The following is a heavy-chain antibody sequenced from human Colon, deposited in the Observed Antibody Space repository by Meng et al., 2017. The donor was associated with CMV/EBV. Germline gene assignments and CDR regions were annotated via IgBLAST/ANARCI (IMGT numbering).Heavy chain of an antibody. CDR1: GGSISSDSG. CDR2: IFHTGSS. Sequence: LSGAVSGGSISSDSGWTWVRQPPGKGLKWIGGIFHTGSSNYNPSLKSRVAISLDKSRDQISLHVIPVTAADTAVYYCARGGGYYFDYWGQGTLVTVSS. J-gene: IGHJ4*02. CDR3: ARGGGYYFDY. D-gene: IGHD1-26*01. V-gene: IGHV4-4*02.